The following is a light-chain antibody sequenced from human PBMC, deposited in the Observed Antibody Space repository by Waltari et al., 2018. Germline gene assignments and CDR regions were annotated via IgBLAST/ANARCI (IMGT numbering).Light chain of an antibody. CDR3: QSYDTSLSVV. CDR1: GSNLGAGYD. J-gene: IGLJ2*01. CDR2: GTS. V-gene: IGLV1-40*01. Sequence: QSVLTQPPSVSGAPGQRVSISCTGSGSNLGAGYDVHWYQQHPGKAPKLLIYGTSTRPPGGPDRFFGSQSDTSASLAITALQAEDEAEYYCQSYDTSLSVVFGGGTKLTVL.